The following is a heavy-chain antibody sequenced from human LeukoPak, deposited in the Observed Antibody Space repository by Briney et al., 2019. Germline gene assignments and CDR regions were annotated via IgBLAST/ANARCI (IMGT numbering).Heavy chain of an antibody. CDR3: TTDLRARYCSSTSCSLDY. CDR1: GFTFNYAW. D-gene: IGHD2-2*01. V-gene: IGHV3-15*01. J-gene: IGHJ4*02. CDR2: IKSKADGGTT. Sequence: GGSLRLSCAASGFTFNYAWMSWVRQAPGKGLEWVGRIKSKADGGTTDFAAPVKGRFTISRDDSKNTLYLQMNSLKTEDTTVYYCTTDLRARYCSSTSCSLDYWGQGTLVTVSS.